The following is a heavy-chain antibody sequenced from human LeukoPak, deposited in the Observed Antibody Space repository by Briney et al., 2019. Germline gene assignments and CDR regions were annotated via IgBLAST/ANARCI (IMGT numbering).Heavy chain of an antibody. Sequence: ASVKVSCRVSGYTLTGRSMHWVRQSPGKGLEWMGGFDPADGDTVYAQHLEGRVTMTLDTSTDTAYVELSGLRSEDTAVYYCATSRDLFNFDYWGQGTLVIVSS. CDR3: ATSRDLFNFDY. D-gene: IGHD3-10*01. CDR2: FDPADGDT. CDR1: GYTLTGRS. V-gene: IGHV1-24*01. J-gene: IGHJ4*02.